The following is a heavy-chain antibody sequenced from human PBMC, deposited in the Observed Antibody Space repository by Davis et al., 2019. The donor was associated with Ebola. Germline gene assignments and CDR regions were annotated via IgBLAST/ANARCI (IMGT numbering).Heavy chain of an antibody. D-gene: IGHD5-24*01. CDR1: GYSCTSYW. J-gene: IGHJ4*02. CDR3: ARRGDGYNSYYFDE. CDR2: IYPGDSDT. Sequence: KVSCKGSGYSCTSYWIGWVRQMPGKGLEWMGIIYPGDSDTRYSPSFQGQVTISVDKSISTAYLQWSSLKASDTAKYYCARRGDGYNSYYFDEWGRGTLVTVSS. V-gene: IGHV5-51*01.